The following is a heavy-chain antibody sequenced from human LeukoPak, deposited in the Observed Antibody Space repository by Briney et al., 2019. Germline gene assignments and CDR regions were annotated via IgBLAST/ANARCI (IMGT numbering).Heavy chain of an antibody. D-gene: IGHD3-22*01. CDR2: ISAYNGNT. J-gene: IGHJ6*02. CDR1: GYTFTSYG. V-gene: IGHV1-18*01. CDR3: ARDLTAYYYDSSGYSV. Sequence: ASVKVSCKASGYTFTSYGISWVRQAPGQGLEWMGWISAYNGNTNYAQKLQGRVTMTTDTSTSTAYMELRSLRSDDTAVYYCARDLTAYYYDSSGYSVWDQGTTVTVSS.